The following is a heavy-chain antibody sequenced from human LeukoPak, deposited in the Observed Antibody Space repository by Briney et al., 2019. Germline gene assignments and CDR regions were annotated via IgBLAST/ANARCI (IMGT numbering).Heavy chain of an antibody. CDR1: GDSIGSSTYY. Sequence: PSETLSLTYNVSGDSIGSSTYYWGWIRQPPGKGPEWIGSIYYSGGTYYNPSLKSRVIISVDTSKNQFSLKMFSVTAADTAIFYCARGDYSSNPWFDSWGQGTLVTVSS. D-gene: IGHD4-11*01. J-gene: IGHJ5*01. CDR2: IYYSGGT. V-gene: IGHV4-39*01. CDR3: ARGDYSSNPWFDS.